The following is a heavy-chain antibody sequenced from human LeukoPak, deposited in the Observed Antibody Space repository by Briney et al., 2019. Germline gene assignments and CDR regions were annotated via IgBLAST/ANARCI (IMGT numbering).Heavy chain of an antibody. Sequence: GGSLRLSCAASGFTFSSYGMHWVRQAPGKGLEWVAGILYDGSNKYYVDSVKGRFTISRDNSKNTFYLQMNNLRAEDTAVYFCAKGSGSGWYGWFAPWGQGTLVTVSS. V-gene: IGHV3-30*18. CDR3: AKGSGSGWYGWFAP. D-gene: IGHD6-19*01. J-gene: IGHJ5*02. CDR1: GFTFSSYG. CDR2: ILYDGSNK.